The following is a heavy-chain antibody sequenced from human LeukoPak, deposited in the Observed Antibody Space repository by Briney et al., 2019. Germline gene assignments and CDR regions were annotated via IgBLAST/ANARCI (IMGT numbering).Heavy chain of an antibody. Sequence: SETLSLTCTVSGGSISSSSYYWGWIRQPPGKGLEWIGSIYYSGSTYYNPSLKSRVTISVDTSKNQFSLKLSSVTAADTAVYYCARQSGGVTPWGQGTLVTVSS. CDR3: ARQSGGVTP. V-gene: IGHV4-39*01. CDR1: GGSISSSSYY. CDR2: IYYSGST. D-gene: IGHD2-21*02. J-gene: IGHJ5*02.